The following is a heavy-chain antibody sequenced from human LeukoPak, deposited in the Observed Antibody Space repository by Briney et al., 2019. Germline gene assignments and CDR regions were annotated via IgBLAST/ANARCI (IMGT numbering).Heavy chain of an antibody. V-gene: IGHV3-73*01. D-gene: IGHD4-11*01. CDR1: GFTFSGSA. J-gene: IGHJ6*03. Sequence: GGSLRLSCAASGFTFSGSAMHWVRQASGKGLEWVGRIRSKANSYATAYAASVIGRFTISRDDSKNTAYLQMNSLKTEDTAVYYCTSRLQTTITTFYYYYYMDVWGKGTTVTVSS. CDR3: TSRLQTTITTFYYYYYMDV. CDR2: IRSKANSYAT.